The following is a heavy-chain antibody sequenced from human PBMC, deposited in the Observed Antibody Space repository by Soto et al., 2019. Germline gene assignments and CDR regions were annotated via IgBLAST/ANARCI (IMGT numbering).Heavy chain of an antibody. Sequence: GGSLRLSCTASGFTFGDYAMSWFRQAPGKGLEWVGFIRSKAYGGTTEYAASVKGRFTISRDDSKSIAYLQMNSLKTEDTAVYYCTSTKLRYFDWLFTEYYYYGIDVWGQGTTVTVSS. CDR2: IRSKAYGGTT. J-gene: IGHJ6*02. D-gene: IGHD3-9*01. CDR3: TSTKLRYFDWLFTEYYYYGIDV. V-gene: IGHV3-49*03. CDR1: GFTFGDYA.